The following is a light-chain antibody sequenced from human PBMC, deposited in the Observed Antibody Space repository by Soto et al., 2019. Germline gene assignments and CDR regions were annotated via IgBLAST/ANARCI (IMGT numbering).Light chain of an antibody. Sequence: QSVLTQPPSASRTPGQRVTIPCSGSSSDIGSNSVNWYQQLPGAAPRLLIYANDHRPSGVPDRFSASESGTSASLAISGVRSEDEAFSYCATWSDSLKGGVFGGGTKLTVL. V-gene: IGLV1-44*01. J-gene: IGLJ3*02. CDR1: SSDIGSNS. CDR2: AND. CDR3: ATWSDSLKGGV.